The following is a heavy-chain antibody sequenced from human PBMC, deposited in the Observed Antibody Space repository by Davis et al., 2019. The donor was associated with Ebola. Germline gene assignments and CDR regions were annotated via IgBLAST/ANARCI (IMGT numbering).Heavy chain of an antibody. CDR2: VYYSGNT. Sequence: SDTLSPTFTLPGGSVSSSNYYWDWIRQPPGKGLEWIGSVYYSGNTYYNPSLESRVTISVDTSTNQFSLKLSSVSAADTAVYYCARQLYTGSSADWFDPWGQGTLVTVSS. CDR3: ARQLYTGSSADWFDP. J-gene: IGHJ5*02. D-gene: IGHD6-6*01. V-gene: IGHV4-39*01. CDR1: GGSVSSSNYY.